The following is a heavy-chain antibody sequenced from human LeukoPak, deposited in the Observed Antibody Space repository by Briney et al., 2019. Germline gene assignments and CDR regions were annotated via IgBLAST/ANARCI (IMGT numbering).Heavy chain of an antibody. CDR3: AREFGHCYGDNCFYFFDT. Sequence: SETLSLTCTVSGGSIGSYYWSWIRQPPGKGLEWIGHISYSGSTNYNPSLKSRVTISVDTSKNQFSLKLSSVTAADTAVYYCAREFGHCYGDNCFYFFDTWGQGFRVTVSS. J-gene: IGHJ4*02. D-gene: IGHD4-23*01. V-gene: IGHV4-59*01. CDR1: GGSIGSYY. CDR2: ISYSGST.